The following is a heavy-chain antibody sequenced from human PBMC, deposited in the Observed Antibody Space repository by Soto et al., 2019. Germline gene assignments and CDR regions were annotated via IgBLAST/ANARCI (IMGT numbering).Heavy chain of an antibody. J-gene: IGHJ3*02. Sequence: ASVKVSCKASGYTFTCYYMHWVRQAPGQGLEWMGIIKPSGGRTSSAQKFQGRVIMTRDTSTSTAYMELSSQRSEDTAAYYCAGVSPLAVEYSSSSGALDAFDIWGQGTMVTVSS. CDR1: GYTFTCYY. CDR3: AGVSPLAVEYSSSSGALDAFDI. D-gene: IGHD6-6*01. V-gene: IGHV1-46*01. CDR2: IKPSGGRT.